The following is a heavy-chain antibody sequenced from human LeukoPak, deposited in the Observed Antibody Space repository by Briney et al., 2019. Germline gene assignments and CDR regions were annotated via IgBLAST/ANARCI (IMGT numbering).Heavy chain of an antibody. CDR3: ARRALDAYCGGDCYFDY. CDR1: GGSISSYY. CDR2: IYYSGST. D-gene: IGHD2-21*02. V-gene: IGHV4-59*08. J-gene: IGHJ4*02. Sequence: PSETLSLTCTVSGGSISSYYWSWIRQPPGKGLEWIGYIYYSGSTNYNPSLKSRVTISVDTSKNQFSLKLSSVTAADTAVYYCARRALDAYCGGDCYFDYWGQGTLVTVSS.